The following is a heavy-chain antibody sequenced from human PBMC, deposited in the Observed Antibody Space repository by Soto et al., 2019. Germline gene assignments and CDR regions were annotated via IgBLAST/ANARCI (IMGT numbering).Heavy chain of an antibody. J-gene: IGHJ4*02. CDR2: INHSGST. CDR1: GGSFSGYY. CDR3: ARGIRFDY. D-gene: IGHD2-2*02. Sequence: PSETLSLTCAVYGGSFSGYYWSWIRQPPGKGLEWIGEINHSGSTNYNPSLKSRVTISVDTSKNQFSLKLSSVTAADTAVYYCARGIRFDYWGQGTLVTVSS. V-gene: IGHV4-34*01.